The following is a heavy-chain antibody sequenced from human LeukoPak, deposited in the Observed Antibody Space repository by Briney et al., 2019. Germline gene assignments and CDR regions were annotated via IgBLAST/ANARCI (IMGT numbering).Heavy chain of an antibody. J-gene: IGHJ4*02. CDR1: GFTFSSHW. CDR3: AREVAAAVHFDY. CDR2: IKQDGSEK. Sequence: GGSLRLSCAASGFTFSSHWMSWVRQAPGKVLEWVANIKQDGSEKYYVDSVKGRFTISRDNAKNSLYLQMNSLRAEDTAVYYCAREVAAAVHFDYWGQGTLVTVSS. D-gene: IGHD6-13*01. V-gene: IGHV3-7*01.